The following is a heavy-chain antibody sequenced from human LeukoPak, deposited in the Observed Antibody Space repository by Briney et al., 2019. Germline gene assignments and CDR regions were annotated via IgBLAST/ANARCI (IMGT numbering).Heavy chain of an antibody. CDR3: AKDGESGIQWTQGYFDY. CDR1: GFTFSTYN. Sequence: GESLRLSCAASGFTFSTYNMNWVRQAPGKGLEWVSSITSSSSYIYYADSVKGRFTISRDNAKNSLYLQMNSLRDEDTAVYYCAKDGESGIQWTQGYFDYWGQGTLVTVSS. CDR2: ITSSSSYI. D-gene: IGHD1-1*01. V-gene: IGHV3-21*01. J-gene: IGHJ4*02.